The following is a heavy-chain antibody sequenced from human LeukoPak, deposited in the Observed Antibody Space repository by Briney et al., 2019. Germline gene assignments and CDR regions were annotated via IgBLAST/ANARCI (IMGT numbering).Heavy chain of an antibody. V-gene: IGHV1-18*01. Sequence: ASVKVSCKASGYTFTSYGISWVRQAPGQGLEWMGWISAYNGNTNYAQKLQGRVTMTTDTSTSTAYMELRSLRSDDTAVYYCARGLFGVVVKRGFDPWGQGTLVTVSS. D-gene: IGHD3-3*01. CDR3: ARGLFGVVVKRGFDP. CDR2: ISAYNGNT. J-gene: IGHJ5*02. CDR1: GYTFTSYG.